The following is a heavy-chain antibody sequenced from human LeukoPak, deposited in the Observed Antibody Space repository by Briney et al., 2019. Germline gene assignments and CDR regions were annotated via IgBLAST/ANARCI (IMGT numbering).Heavy chain of an antibody. CDR2: INSDGINT. V-gene: IGHV3-74*01. CDR1: GFTFSNYW. J-gene: IGHJ4*02. Sequence: GGSLRLSCAASGFTFSNYWMHWVRQAPGKGLVWVSRINSDGINTSYADSVKGRFTISRDNAKNSLYLQMNSLRVEDTAVYYCARDLGATIFDFDYWGQGTLVTVSS. D-gene: IGHD1-26*01. CDR3: ARDLGATIFDFDY.